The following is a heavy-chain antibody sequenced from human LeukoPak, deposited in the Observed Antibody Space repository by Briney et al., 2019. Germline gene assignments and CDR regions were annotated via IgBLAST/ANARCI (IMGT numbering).Heavy chain of an antibody. CDR3: ARIRLGYCSGGSCYSYYYYGMDV. Sequence: SETLSLTCAVYGGSFSVYYWSWIRQPPGKGREWIGEMNHSGSTNYNPSHKSRVTISVDTSKNQFSLKLSSVTAADTAVYYCARIRLGYCSGGSCYSYYYYGMDVWGQGTTVTVSS. CDR2: MNHSGST. V-gene: IGHV4-34*01. CDR1: GGSFSVYY. J-gene: IGHJ6*02. D-gene: IGHD2-15*01.